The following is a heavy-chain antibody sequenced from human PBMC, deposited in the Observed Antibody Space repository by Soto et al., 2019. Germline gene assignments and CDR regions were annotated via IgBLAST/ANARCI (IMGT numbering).Heavy chain of an antibody. CDR1: GFTFSSYG. D-gene: IGHD3-3*01. Sequence: GGSLRLSCAASGFTFSSYGMHWVRQAPGKGLEWVAVIWYDGSNKYYADSVKGRFTISRDNSKNTLYLQMNSLRAEDTAVYYCARDPFFSENRIFGVVIPHGDYWGQGTLVTVSS. CDR3: ARDPFFSENRIFGVVIPHGDY. J-gene: IGHJ4*02. V-gene: IGHV3-33*01. CDR2: IWYDGSNK.